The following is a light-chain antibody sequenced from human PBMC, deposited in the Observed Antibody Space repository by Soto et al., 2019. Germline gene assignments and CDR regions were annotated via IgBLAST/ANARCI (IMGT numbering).Light chain of an antibody. CDR2: DAS. Sequence: DIQMTQSPSTLSASVGDRVTITCRTSQSIDGWLAWYQQKPGKAPKLLIYDASTLQRGVPSRFSGSGSGTEFTLTINTLQPDDYATYYCQQYKSLPAFGGGTKVDIK. V-gene: IGKV1-5*01. J-gene: IGKJ4*01. CDR3: QQYKSLPA. CDR1: QSIDGW.